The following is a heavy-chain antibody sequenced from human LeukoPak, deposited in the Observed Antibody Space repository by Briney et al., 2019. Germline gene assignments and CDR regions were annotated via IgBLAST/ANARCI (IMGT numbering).Heavy chain of an antibody. CDR2: INPNSGGT. D-gene: IGHD3-10*01. V-gene: IGHV1-2*02. Sequence: ASVKVSCKASGYTFTGYYMHWVRQAPGQGLEWMGWINPNSGGTNYAQKFQGRVTMTRDTSISTAYMELSRLRSDDTAVYYCARSAINYGSGSYPFDCWGQGTLVTVSS. CDR1: GYTFTGYY. CDR3: ARSAINYGSGSYPFDC. J-gene: IGHJ4*02.